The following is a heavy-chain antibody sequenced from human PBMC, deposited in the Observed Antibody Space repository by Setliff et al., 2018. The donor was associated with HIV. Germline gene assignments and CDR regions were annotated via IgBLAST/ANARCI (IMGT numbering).Heavy chain of an antibody. CDR1: GFTVSSNY. Sequence: LRLSCAASGFTVSSNYMSWVRQAPGKGLEWVSVIYSGGSTYYADSVKGRFTISRDNSKNTLYLQMNSLRAEDTAVYYCARVKTTVTTWWFDPWGQGTLVTVSS. D-gene: IGHD4-17*01. CDR2: IYSGGST. J-gene: IGHJ5*02. CDR3: ARVKTTVTTWWFDP. V-gene: IGHV3-53*01.